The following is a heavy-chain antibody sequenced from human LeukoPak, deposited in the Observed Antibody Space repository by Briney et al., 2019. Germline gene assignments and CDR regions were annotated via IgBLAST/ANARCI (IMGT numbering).Heavy chain of an antibody. CDR2: ISNDGSNK. V-gene: IGHV3-30*18. Sequence: GVSLRLSCAASGVTFSSYGMHGVRQAPGKALEGVAVISNDGSNKHYADSVKGRFTISRDNSKNTLYLQMNSVRAEDTAVYYCAKDLTGVNYCLDQWGQGTLVTVSS. D-gene: IGHD1-7*01. CDR1: GVTFSSYG. CDR3: AKDLTGVNYCLDQ. J-gene: IGHJ4*02.